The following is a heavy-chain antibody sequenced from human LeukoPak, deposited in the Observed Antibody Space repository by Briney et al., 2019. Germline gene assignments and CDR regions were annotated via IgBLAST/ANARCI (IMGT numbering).Heavy chain of an antibody. V-gene: IGHV1-18*01. J-gene: IGHJ4*02. CDR1: GYTFTSYG. Sequence: ASVKVSCKASGYTFTSYGISWVRQAPGQGLEWMGWISAYNGNTNYAQKLQGRVTMTTDTSTSTAYMELRSLRSDDTAVYYCARGTDLGTPPDYFDYWGQGTPVTVSS. CDR2: ISAYNGNT. CDR3: ARGTDLGTPPDYFDY. D-gene: IGHD1-14*01.